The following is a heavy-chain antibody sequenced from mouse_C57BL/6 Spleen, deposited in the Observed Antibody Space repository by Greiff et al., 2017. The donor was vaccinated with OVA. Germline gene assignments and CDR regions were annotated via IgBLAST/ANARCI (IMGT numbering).Heavy chain of an antibody. D-gene: IGHD3-2*02. V-gene: IGHV5-17*01. J-gene: IGHJ4*01. CDR3: ARDSSGYDYAMDY. CDR1: GFTFSDYG. CDR2: ISRGSSTI. Sequence: EVKLVESGGGLVKPGGSLKLSCAASGFTFSDYGMHWVRQAPEKGLEWVAYISRGSSTIYYADTVKGRFTISRDNAKNTLFLQMTSLRSEDTAMYYCARDSSGYDYAMDYWGQGTSVTVSS.